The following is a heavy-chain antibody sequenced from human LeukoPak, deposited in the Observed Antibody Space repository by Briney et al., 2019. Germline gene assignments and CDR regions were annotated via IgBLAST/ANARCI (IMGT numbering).Heavy chain of an antibody. CDR2: IYTSGST. D-gene: IGHD6-19*01. CDR3: ARVRIAVAYYYFDY. V-gene: IGHV4-4*07. CDR1: GGSISSYY. Sequence: SETLSLTCTVSGGSISSYYWSWIRQPAGKGLEWIGRIYTSGSTNYNPSLKSRVTMSVDTSKNQFSLKLSSVTAADTAVYYCARVRIAVAYYYFDYWGQGTLVTVSP. J-gene: IGHJ4*02.